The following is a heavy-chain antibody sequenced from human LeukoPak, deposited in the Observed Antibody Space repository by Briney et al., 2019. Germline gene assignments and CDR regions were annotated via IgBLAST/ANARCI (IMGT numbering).Heavy chain of an antibody. V-gene: IGHV4-61*02. D-gene: IGHD3-10*01. CDR3: ARGEGGMVRGVIRYYYYGMDV. Sequence: PSQTLSLTCTVSGGSISSGSYYWSWIRQPAGKGLEWIGRIYTSGSTNYNPSLKSRVTISVDTSKNQFSLKLSSVTAADTAVYYCARGEGGMVRGVIRYYYYGMDVWGQGTTVTVSS. CDR2: IYTSGST. CDR1: GGSISSGSYY. J-gene: IGHJ6*02.